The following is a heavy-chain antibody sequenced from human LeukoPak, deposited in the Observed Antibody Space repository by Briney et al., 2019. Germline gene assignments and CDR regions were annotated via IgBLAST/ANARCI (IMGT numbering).Heavy chain of an antibody. V-gene: IGHV4-4*07. J-gene: IGHJ3*02. CDR1: GGSIGPYY. D-gene: IGHD6-6*01. CDR3: ARDHSSSSWMDAFEI. CDR2: IYTTGAA. Sequence: SETLSLTCLLSGGSIGPYYWSWIRQAAGKGPEWIGRIYTTGAADYNPSLKGRVFLSVDTSMNQFSLKVTSVTAADTAVYYCARDHSSSSWMDAFEIWGPGTKVIASS.